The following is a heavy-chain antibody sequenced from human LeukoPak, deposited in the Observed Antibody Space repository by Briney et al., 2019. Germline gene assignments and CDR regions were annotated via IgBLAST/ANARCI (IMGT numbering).Heavy chain of an antibody. V-gene: IGHV1-46*01. CDR2: INPSGGST. D-gene: IGHD3-10*01. Sequence: RASVKVSCKASGYTFTSYYMHWLRQAPGQGLEWMGIINPSGGSTSYAQKFQGRVTMTRDTSTSTVYMELSSLRSEDTAVYYCATHPMVRGVPPRYFDYWGQGTLVTVSS. CDR1: GYTFTSYY. J-gene: IGHJ4*02. CDR3: ATHPMVRGVPPRYFDY.